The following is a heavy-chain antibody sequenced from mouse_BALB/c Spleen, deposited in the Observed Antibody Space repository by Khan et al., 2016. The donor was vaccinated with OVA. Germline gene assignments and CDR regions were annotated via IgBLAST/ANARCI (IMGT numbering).Heavy chain of an antibody. CDR1: GYTFTSYW. J-gene: IGHJ2*01. D-gene: IGHD3-2*02. CDR3: TRKEALYYFDY. V-gene: IGHV1-76*01. CDR2: IYPGTDNT. Sequence: QIQLVQSAAELVRPGTSVKLSCKTSGYTFTSYWIHWVKQRSGQGLEWIARIYPGTDNTYYSEKFKDKATLTADKSSSTAYLQLSSLKSEDSAVFFCTRKEALYYFDYWGQGTTLTVSS.